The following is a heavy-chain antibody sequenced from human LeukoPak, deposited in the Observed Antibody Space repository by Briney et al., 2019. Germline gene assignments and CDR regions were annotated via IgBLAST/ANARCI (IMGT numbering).Heavy chain of an antibody. CDR1: GYTFTSYG. D-gene: IGHD3-3*01. V-gene: IGHV1-18*01. CDR3: ARDEHDFWSGPENWFDP. J-gene: IGHJ5*02. CDR2: ISAYNGNT. Sequence: ASVKVSCKASGYTFTSYGISWVRQAPGQGLEWMGWISAYNGNTNYAQKLQGRVTMTTDTSTSTAYMELRSLRSDDTAVYYCARDEHDFWSGPENWFDPWGQGTLVTVSS.